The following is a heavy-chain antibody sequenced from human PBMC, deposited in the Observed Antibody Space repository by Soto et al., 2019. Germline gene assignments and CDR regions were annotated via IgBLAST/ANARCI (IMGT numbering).Heavy chain of an antibody. CDR3: ARDRGYSYGYDDYYYHGMDV. CDR2: INPNSGGT. CDR1: GYTFTGYY. J-gene: IGHJ6*02. V-gene: IGHV1-2*02. D-gene: IGHD5-18*01. Sequence: ASVKVSCKASGYTFTGYYMHWVRQAPGQGLEWMGWINPNSGGTNYAQKFQGRVTMTRDTSISTAYMELSRLRSDDTAVYYCARDRGYSYGYDDYYYHGMDVWGQGTTVTVSS.